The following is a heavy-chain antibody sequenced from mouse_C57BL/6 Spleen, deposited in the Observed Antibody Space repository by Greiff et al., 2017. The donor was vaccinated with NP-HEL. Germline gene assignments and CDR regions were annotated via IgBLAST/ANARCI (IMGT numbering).Heavy chain of an antibody. CDR3: ARDRVHDGYYYWYFDV. CDR2: IGPGSGST. CDR1: GYTFTDYY. D-gene: IGHD2-3*01. J-gene: IGHJ1*03. Sequence: VQLQQSGAELVKPGASVKISCKASGYTFTDYYINWVKQRPGQGLEWIGKIGPGSGSTYYNEKFKGKATLTADKSSSTAYMQLSSLTSEDSAVYFCARDRVHDGYYYWYFDVWGTGTTVTVSS. V-gene: IGHV1-77*01.